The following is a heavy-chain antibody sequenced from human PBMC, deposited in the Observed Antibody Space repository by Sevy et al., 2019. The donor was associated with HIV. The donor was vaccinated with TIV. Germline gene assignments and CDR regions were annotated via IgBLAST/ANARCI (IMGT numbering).Heavy chain of an antibody. J-gene: IGHJ5*02. CDR3: ARVIDYGELGNWFDP. V-gene: IGHV3-7*01. D-gene: IGHD4-17*01. CDR1: GFTFSKYW. Sequence: GGSLRLSCAASGFTFSKYWMSWVRQAPGKGLEWVANIEPDGSDKYYVGSLKGRFTIYRDNAKNSLYLEMNNLGAEDTAVYYCARVIDYGELGNWFDPWGQGTLVTVSS. CDR2: IEPDGSDK.